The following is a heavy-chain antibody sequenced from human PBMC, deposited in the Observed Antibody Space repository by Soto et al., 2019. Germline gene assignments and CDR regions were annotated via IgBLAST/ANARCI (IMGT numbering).Heavy chain of an antibody. J-gene: IGHJ4*02. Sequence: SVKVSCKASGGTFSSYAISWVRQAPGQGLEWMGGIIPIFGTANYAQKFQGRVTITADKSTSTAYMELSSLRSEDTAVYYCAARSSSGWFTDFDYWGQGTLVTVSS. D-gene: IGHD6-19*01. CDR3: AARSSSGWFTDFDY. CDR2: IIPIFGTA. V-gene: IGHV1-69*06. CDR1: GGTFSSYA.